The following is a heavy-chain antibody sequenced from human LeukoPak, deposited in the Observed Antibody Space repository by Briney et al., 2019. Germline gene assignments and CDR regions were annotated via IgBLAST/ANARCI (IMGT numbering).Heavy chain of an antibody. V-gene: IGHV1-69*04. CDR3: ARASHTAMVHTGHWFDP. CDR1: GGTFSSYG. CDR2: SIPILGIA. J-gene: IGHJ5*02. D-gene: IGHD5-18*01. Sequence: SVKVSCKASGGTFSSYGISWVRQAPGQGLEWMGRSIPILGIANCAQKFQGRVTITADKSTNTAYMELSSLRSEDTAVYYCARASHTAMVHTGHWFDPWGQGTQVTVSS.